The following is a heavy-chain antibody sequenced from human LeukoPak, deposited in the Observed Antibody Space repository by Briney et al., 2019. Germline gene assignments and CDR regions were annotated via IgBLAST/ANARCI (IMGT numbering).Heavy chain of an antibody. D-gene: IGHD3-10*01. Sequence: GGSLRLSCAASGFTFSSYELKWFRQAPGKGREWVSYITSGCVTKNYADSVRGRFTISRDNAKNSLYLQMNSLRAEDTAVYYCARVSCGEDYYYYYGMDVWGQGTTVTVSS. V-gene: IGHV3-48*03. CDR2: ITSGCVTK. CDR1: GFTFSSYE. J-gene: IGHJ6*02. CDR3: ARVSCGEDYYYYYGMDV.